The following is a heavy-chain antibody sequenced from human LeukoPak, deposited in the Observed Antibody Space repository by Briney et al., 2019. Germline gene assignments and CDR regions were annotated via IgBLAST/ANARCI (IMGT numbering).Heavy chain of an antibody. V-gene: IGHV4-31*03. CDR2: IYYSGST. CDR3: ARDNRYQLHNYGMDV. D-gene: IGHD1-14*01. J-gene: IGHJ6*02. Sequence: SETLSLTCTVSGGSISSGGYYWSWIRQHPGKGLEWIGYIYYSGSTYYNPSLKSRVTISVDTSKNQFCLKLSSVTAADTAVYYCARDNRYQLHNYGMDVWGQGTTVTVSS. CDR1: GGSISSGGYY.